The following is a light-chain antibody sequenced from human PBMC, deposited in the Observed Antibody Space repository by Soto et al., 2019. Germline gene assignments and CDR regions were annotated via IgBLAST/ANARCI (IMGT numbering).Light chain of an antibody. Sequence: EVVMTQSPDTLSVSPGETATLSCRASQSVSSNLAWYQQKLGQAPRLLIYGASTRATGISARFSGSGSGTEFTLTITRLQPDDFATYFCQQYDKYSTFGHGTKVDVK. CDR1: QSVSSN. CDR3: QQYDKYST. J-gene: IGKJ1*01. CDR2: GAS. V-gene: IGKV3-15*01.